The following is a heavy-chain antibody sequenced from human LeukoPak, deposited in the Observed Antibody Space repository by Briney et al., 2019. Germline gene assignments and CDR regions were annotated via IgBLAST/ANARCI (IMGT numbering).Heavy chain of an antibody. V-gene: IGHV3-23*01. CDR3: AKNSPRYCGGDCPLDS. D-gene: IGHD2-21*02. CDR1: EFTFSSYA. CDR2: ITGSGGST. Sequence: GGSLRLSCAASEFTFSSYAMTWVRQAPGKGLEWVSAITGSGGSTYYADSVEGRFTISRDNFKNMLYLQMDSLRAEDTALYYCAKNSPRYCGGDCPLDSWGQGTLVTVSS. J-gene: IGHJ4*02.